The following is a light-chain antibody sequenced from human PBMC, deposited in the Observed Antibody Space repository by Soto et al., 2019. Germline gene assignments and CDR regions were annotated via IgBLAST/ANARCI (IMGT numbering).Light chain of an antibody. CDR3: QQDNNWPPSWT. Sequence: DIHMTQSPSTLSSSFGDRVTITFLAIQSISSWLAWYQQKLGRAPRLLIYDASSLESGVPSRFSGSGYGTEFTLTISSLQSEDFAVYYCQQDNNWPPSWTFGQGTKVDIK. V-gene: IGKV1-5*01. J-gene: IGKJ1*01. CDR1: QSISSW. CDR2: DAS.